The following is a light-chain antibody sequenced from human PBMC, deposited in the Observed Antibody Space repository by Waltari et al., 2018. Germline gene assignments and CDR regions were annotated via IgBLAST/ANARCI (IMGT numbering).Light chain of an antibody. V-gene: IGLV2-23*02. J-gene: IGLJ2*01. CDR1: SSDVGSYNL. Sequence: PGQSITISCTGTSSDVGSYNLVSWYQQHPGKAPKLMIYEVSKRPSGVSNRFSGSKSGNTASLTISGLQAEDEADYYCCSYAGSSTLVFGGGTKLTVL. CDR3: CSYAGSSTLV. CDR2: EVS.